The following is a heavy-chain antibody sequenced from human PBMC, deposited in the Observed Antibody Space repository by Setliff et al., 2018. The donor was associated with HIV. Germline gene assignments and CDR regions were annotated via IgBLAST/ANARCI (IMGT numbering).Heavy chain of an antibody. D-gene: IGHD3-22*01. V-gene: IGHV4-61*02. CDR2: IYTNGTT. Sequence: SETLSLTCTVSGDSINSDNYYWSWIRQPAGKGLEWIGRIYTNGTTNYNPSLKTRVTFSVDTSKNQFSLRLSSVTAADTAVYYCARGTLWSSGYYLYWYLDLWGRGTLVTVSS. CDR3: ARGTLWSSGYYLYWYLDL. CDR1: GDSINSDNYY. J-gene: IGHJ2*01.